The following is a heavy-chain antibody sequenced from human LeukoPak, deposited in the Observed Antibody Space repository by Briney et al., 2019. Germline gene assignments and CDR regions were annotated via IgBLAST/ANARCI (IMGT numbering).Heavy chain of an antibody. CDR1: GGSISSSNW. CDR2: INHSGST. CDR3: ARDVVVVHWFDP. V-gene: IGHV4-4*02. J-gene: IGHJ5*02. Sequence: PSETLSLTCAVSGGSISSSNWWSWVRQPPGKGLEWIGEINHSGSTNYNPSLKSRVTISVDTSKNQFSLKLSSVTAADTAVYYCARDVVVVHWFDPWGQGTLVTVSS. D-gene: IGHD2-15*01.